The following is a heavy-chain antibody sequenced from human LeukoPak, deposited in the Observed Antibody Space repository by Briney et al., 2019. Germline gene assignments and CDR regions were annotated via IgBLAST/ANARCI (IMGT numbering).Heavy chain of an antibody. Sequence: SETLSLTCTVSGGSISSSSYFWGWIRQSPGKGLEWIGSIYYSRSTYYNPSLKSRVTISVDTSKNQFSLKLSSVTAADTAVYYCARDRDDDPNSSWYRSGLNWFDPWGQGTLVTVSS. J-gene: IGHJ5*02. V-gene: IGHV4-39*07. CDR3: ARDRDDDPNSSWYRSGLNWFDP. CDR1: GGSISSSSYF. D-gene: IGHD6-13*01. CDR2: IYYSRST.